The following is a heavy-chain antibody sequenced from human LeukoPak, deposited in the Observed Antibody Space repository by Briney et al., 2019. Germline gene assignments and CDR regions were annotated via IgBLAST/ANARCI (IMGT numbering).Heavy chain of an antibody. CDR2: IYTRGST. D-gene: IGHD3-3*01. CDR3: ARQGTYYDFWSGYSHHYFDY. J-gene: IGHJ4*02. CDR1: GGHISSYY. Sequence: SETLSLTCTVSGGHISSYYWIWIRQPPAKGLERIGYIYTRGSTNYNPSLKRRVTISVDTSKNQFSLKLSSVTAADAAVYYCARQGTYYDFWSGYSHHYFDYWGQGTLVTVSS. V-gene: IGHV4-4*09.